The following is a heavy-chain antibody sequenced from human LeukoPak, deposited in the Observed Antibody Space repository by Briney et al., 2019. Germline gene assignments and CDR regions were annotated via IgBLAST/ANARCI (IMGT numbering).Heavy chain of an antibody. CDR1: GLTFSSFA. CDR2: ISGSVDST. D-gene: IGHD6-13*01. V-gene: IGHV3-23*01. Sequence: PGGSLRLSCAVSGLTFSSFAMSWVRQAPGKGLEWVSAISGSVDSTYYAVSVTSRFNIARDNSKSTLVLQMNSLRAEDTAVYYCAKDRDYRSSWYTADYWGQGTLVTVSS. J-gene: IGHJ4*02. CDR3: AKDRDYRSSWYTADY.